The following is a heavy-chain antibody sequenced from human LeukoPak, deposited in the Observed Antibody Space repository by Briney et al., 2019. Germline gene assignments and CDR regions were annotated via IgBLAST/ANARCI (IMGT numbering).Heavy chain of an antibody. CDR3: APPNVSSGND. CDR1: GISFSSYW. V-gene: IGHV3-7*01. Sequence: GGSLRLSCVASGISFSSYWMAWVRQAPGKGLEWVANIKYDGTHKFYADSVKGRFTISRDNAKNSLFLEMNSLRADDTAVYFCAPPNVSSGNDWGREPWVTVSS. CDR2: IKYDGTHK. D-gene: IGHD3-22*01. J-gene: IGHJ4*02.